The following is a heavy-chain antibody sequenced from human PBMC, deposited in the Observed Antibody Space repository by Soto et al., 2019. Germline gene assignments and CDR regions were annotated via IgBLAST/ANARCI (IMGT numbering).Heavy chain of an antibody. V-gene: IGHV1-69*02. CDR2: IIPILGIA. CDR3: ARQGTYYDFWSGYQFDY. D-gene: IGHD3-3*01. CDR1: GGTFSSYT. J-gene: IGHJ4*02. Sequence: SVKVSCKASGGTFSSYTISWVRQAPGQGLEWMGRIIPILGIANYAQKFQGRVTITADKSTSTAYMELSSLRSEDTAVYYCARQGTYYDFWSGYQFDYWGQGTLVTVSS.